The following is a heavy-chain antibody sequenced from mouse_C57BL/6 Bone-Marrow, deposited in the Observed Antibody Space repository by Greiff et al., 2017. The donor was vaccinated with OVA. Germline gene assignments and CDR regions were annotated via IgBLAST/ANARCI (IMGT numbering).Heavy chain of an antibody. CDR3: ARDRDSKGFAY. D-gene: IGHD2-5*01. CDR1: GFTFSSYA. J-gene: IGHJ3*01. CDR2: ISDGGSYT. V-gene: IGHV5-4*01. Sequence: EVHLVESGGGLVKPGGSLKLSCAASGFTFSSYAMSWVRQTPEKRLEWVATISDGGSYTYYPDNVKGRFTISRDNAKNNLYLQMSHLKSEDTAMYYCARDRDSKGFAYWGQGTLVTVSA.